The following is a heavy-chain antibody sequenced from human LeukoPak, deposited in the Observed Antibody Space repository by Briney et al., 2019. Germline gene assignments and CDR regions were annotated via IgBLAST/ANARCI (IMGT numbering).Heavy chain of an antibody. Sequence: PGGSLRLSCAASGFTFSSYEMNWVRQAPGKGLEWVSYISSSGSTIYYADSVKGRFTISRDNAKNSLYLQMNSLRAEDTALYYCAKDIGAVATNWFDPWGQGTLVTVSS. V-gene: IGHV3-48*03. CDR1: GFTFSSYE. J-gene: IGHJ5*02. D-gene: IGHD6-19*01. CDR2: ISSSGSTI. CDR3: AKDIGAVATNWFDP.